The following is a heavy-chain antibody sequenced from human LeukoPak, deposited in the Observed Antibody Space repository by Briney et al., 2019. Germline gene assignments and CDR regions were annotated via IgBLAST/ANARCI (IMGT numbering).Heavy chain of an antibody. CDR1: GGSISSGDYY. CDR3: ARGGLWSYFDY. CDR2: IYYSGST. D-gene: IGHD5-18*01. V-gene: IGHV4-30-4*08. J-gene: IGHJ4*02. Sequence: SETLSLTCTVSGGSISSGDYYWSWIRQPPGKGLEWIGYIYYSGSTYYNPSLKSRVTISVDTSKNQFSLKLSSVTAADTAVYYCARGGLWSYFDYWGQGTLVTASS.